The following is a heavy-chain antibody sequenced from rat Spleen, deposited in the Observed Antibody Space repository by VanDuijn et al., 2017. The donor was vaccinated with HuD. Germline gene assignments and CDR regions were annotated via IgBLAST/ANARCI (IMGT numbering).Heavy chain of an antibody. CDR2: ISSGST. CDR3: ARGLGLDY. Sequence: QVQVKESGPGRVQPSQTLSLTCTVSGFSLTNYHINWVRQPPGKGLEWVGAISSGSTAYNSLLKSRLSISRDTSKSQVFLKMNSLQTEDTATYYCARGLGLDYWGQGVMVTVSS. J-gene: IGHJ2*01. V-gene: IGHV2-43*01. D-gene: IGHD5-1*01. CDR1: GFSLTNYH.